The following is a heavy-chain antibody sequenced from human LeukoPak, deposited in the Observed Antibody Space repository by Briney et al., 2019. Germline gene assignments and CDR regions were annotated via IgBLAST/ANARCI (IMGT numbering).Heavy chain of an antibody. CDR1: GGSISSYY. CDR2: IYYSGST. J-gene: IGHJ3*02. V-gene: IGHV4-59*01. CDR3: ARDPFGKTSPESYYYDSSGDDAFDI. D-gene: IGHD3-22*01. Sequence: SETLSLTCTVSGGSISSYYWSWIRQPPGKGLEWIGYIYYSGSTNYNPSLKSRVTISVDTSKNQFSLKLSSVTAADTAVYYCARDPFGKTSPESYYYDSSGDDAFDIWGQGTMVTVSS.